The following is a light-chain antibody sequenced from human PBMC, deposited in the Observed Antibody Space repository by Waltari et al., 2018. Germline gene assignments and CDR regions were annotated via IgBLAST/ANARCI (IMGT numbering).Light chain of an antibody. CDR1: NSDIGAYKY. Sequence: QSALTQPPSASGSPGQSVTISCTGTNSDIGAYKYVFWYQQHPGRAPKLLIYEVSKWPSGVPDRFSGSKSGNTASLTVSGLQAEDEADYYCSSYAGSDIVLFGGGTKLTVL. CDR2: EVS. J-gene: IGLJ2*01. CDR3: SSYAGSDIVL. V-gene: IGLV2-8*01.